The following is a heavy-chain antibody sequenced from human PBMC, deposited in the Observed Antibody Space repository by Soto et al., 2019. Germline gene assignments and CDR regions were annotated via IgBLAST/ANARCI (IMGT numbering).Heavy chain of an antibody. CDR3: XXXXXXXXX. CDR2: ITTDKGKT. CDR1: GYTFTSFG. J-gene: IGHJ4*02. Sequence: QVQLVQSGPEVKKPGASVKVSCKTSGYTFTSFGISWVRQAPGQGLEWMGWITTDKGKTNYAQKFQGRVTMTTDTXXXXXXXXXXXXXXXXXXXXXXXXXXXXXXXWGQGTLVTVSS. V-gene: IGHV1-18*01.